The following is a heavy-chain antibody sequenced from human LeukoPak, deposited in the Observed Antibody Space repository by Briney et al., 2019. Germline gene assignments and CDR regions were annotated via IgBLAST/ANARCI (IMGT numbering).Heavy chain of an antibody. J-gene: IGHJ4*02. CDR3: ARGRPTDYYGSGSYYDY. Sequence: ASVKVSCKASGYTFTGYYMHWVRQAPGQGLEWMGWINPSSGRTNYAQNFQGRVTMTRDTSISTAYMELSRLRSDDTAVYYCARGRPTDYYGSGSYYDYWGQGTLVTVSS. D-gene: IGHD3-10*01. CDR1: GYTFTGYY. V-gene: IGHV1-2*02. CDR2: INPSSGRT.